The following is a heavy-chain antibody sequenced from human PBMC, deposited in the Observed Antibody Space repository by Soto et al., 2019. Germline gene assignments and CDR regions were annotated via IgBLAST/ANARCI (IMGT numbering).Heavy chain of an antibody. Sequence: GGSLRLSCAASGFTFDDYAMHWVRQAPGKGLEWVSGISWNSGSIGYADSVKGRFTISRDNAKNSLYLQMNSLRAEDTALYYCAKDTRYYYGSGSYFDLWGRGTLVTVSS. CDR2: ISWNSGSI. D-gene: IGHD3-10*01. J-gene: IGHJ2*01. CDR1: GFTFDDYA. V-gene: IGHV3-9*01. CDR3: AKDTRYYYGSGSYFDL.